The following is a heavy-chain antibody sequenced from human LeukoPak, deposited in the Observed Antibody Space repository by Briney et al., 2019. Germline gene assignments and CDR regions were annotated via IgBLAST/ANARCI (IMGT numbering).Heavy chain of an antibody. CDR2: IYYSGST. CDR1: GGSISPYY. V-gene: IGHV4-59*01. CDR3: ARGAHGYVGWFDS. D-gene: IGHD3-16*01. Sequence: SETLSLTCTVSGGSISPYYWSWIRQPPGKGLEWIGYIYYSGSTNYNPSLKSRVTISVDTSKNQFSLKLSSVTAADTAVYYCARGAHGYVGWFDSWGQGTLVTVSS. J-gene: IGHJ5*01.